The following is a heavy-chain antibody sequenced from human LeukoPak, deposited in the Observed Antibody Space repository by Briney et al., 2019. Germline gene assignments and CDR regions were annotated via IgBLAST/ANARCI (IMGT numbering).Heavy chain of an antibody. CDR1: GGSIRSYF. V-gene: IGHV4-59*08. CDR3: VRPHPLYGAGSFAF. D-gene: IGHD3-10*01. CDR2: IHHRGTT. J-gene: IGHJ4*02. Sequence: SETLSLTCTVSGGSIRSYFWSWVRQPPGKGLEWIGHIHHRGTTTHNPSLKSRVAMSIATSNSPFTLKVKSVTAADTAVYYCVRPHPLYGAGSFAFWGQGNLVIVSS.